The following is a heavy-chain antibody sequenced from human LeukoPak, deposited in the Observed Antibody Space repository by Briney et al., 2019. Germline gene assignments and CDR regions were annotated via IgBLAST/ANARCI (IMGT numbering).Heavy chain of an antibody. Sequence: GGSLRLSCAASGFTFSNFGMSWVRQAPGKGLEWVSSISSSSSYIYYADSVKGRFTISRDNAKNSLYLQMNSLRAEDAAVYYCAREEYSSSSEWFDPWGQGTLVTVSS. V-gene: IGHV3-21*01. J-gene: IGHJ5*02. CDR3: AREEYSSSSEWFDP. CDR1: GFTFSNFG. CDR2: ISSSSSYI. D-gene: IGHD6-6*01.